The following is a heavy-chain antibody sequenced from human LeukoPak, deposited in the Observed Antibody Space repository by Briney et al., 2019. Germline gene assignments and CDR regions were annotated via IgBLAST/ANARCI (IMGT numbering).Heavy chain of an antibody. CDR2: ISYDGSNK. CDR1: GFTFSSYA. CDR3: AKDRGGGYSYGYDY. Sequence: GGSLRLSCAASGFTFSSYAMHWVRQAPGKGLEWVAVISYDGSNKYYADSVKGRFTISRDNAKNSLYLQMNSLRAEDTALYYCAKDRGGGYSYGYDYWGQGTLVTVSS. D-gene: IGHD5-18*01. V-gene: IGHV3-30-3*01. J-gene: IGHJ4*02.